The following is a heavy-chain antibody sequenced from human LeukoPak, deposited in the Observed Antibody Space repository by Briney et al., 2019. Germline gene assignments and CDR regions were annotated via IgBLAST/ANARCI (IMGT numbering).Heavy chain of an antibody. D-gene: IGHD3-22*01. V-gene: IGHV3-11*06. J-gene: IGHJ3*02. CDR2: ISDGSSYT. CDR3: AKAAYYYDSSGPLGDAFDI. Sequence: PGGSLRLSCAASGFAFSEYYMSWIRQAPGKGLEWVSYISDGSSYTKYADSVKGRFTISRDNAKNSLYLQMNSLRAEDTAMYYCAKAAYYYDSSGPLGDAFDIWGQGTMVTVSS. CDR1: GFAFSEYY.